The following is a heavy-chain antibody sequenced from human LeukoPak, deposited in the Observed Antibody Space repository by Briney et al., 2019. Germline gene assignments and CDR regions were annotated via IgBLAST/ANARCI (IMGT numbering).Heavy chain of an antibody. Sequence: ASVTVSCKASGYTFTGYYTHWVRQAPGQGLEWMGWINPNSGGTNYAQKFQGRVSMTRDTSISTAYMELSRLRSDDTAVYYCARDRELRYFDWLLPFDYWGQGTLVTVSS. D-gene: IGHD3-9*01. J-gene: IGHJ4*02. V-gene: IGHV1-2*02. CDR2: INPNSGGT. CDR1: GYTFTGYY. CDR3: ARDRELRYFDWLLPFDY.